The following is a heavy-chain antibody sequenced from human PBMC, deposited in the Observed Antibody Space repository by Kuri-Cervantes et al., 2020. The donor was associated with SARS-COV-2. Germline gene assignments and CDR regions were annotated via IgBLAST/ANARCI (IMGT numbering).Heavy chain of an antibody. Sequence: GSLRLSCAVYGGSFSGYYWSWIRQPPGKGLEWIGEINHSGSTNYNPSLKSRATMSVDTSNNQFSLILTSVTAADTAVYYCARAYGLLRYIYYMDVWGEGTTVTVSS. CDR2: INHSGST. V-gene: IGHV4-34*01. J-gene: IGHJ6*03. CDR1: GGSFSGYY. D-gene: IGHD3-9*01. CDR3: ARAYGLLRYIYYMDV.